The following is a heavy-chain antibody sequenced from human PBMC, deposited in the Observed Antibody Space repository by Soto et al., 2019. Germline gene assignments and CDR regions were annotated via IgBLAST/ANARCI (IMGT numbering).Heavy chain of an antibody. CDR2: IYYSGST. J-gene: IGHJ4*02. V-gene: IGHV4-59*01. CDR3: ARAISPGTFDY. Sequence: SETLSLTCTVSGGSISSYYWSWIRQPPGKGLEWIGYIYYSGSTNYNPSLKSRVTISVDTSKNQFSLKLGSVTAADTAVYYCARAISPGTFDYWGQGTLVTVSS. D-gene: IGHD6-13*01. CDR1: GGSISSYY.